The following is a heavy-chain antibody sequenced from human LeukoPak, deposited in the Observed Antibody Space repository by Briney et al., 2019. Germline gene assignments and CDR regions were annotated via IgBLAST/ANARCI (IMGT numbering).Heavy chain of an antibody. Sequence: PSQTPSLTCTVSGGSISSGSYYWSWIRQPAGKGLEWIGRIYTSGSTNYNPSLKSRVTISVDTSKNQFSLKLSSVTAADTAVYYCARGDSGPYYYYYYMDVWGKGTTVTVSS. J-gene: IGHJ6*03. CDR3: ARGDSGPYYYYYYMDV. D-gene: IGHD6-19*01. CDR1: GGSISSGSYY. V-gene: IGHV4-61*02. CDR2: IYTSGST.